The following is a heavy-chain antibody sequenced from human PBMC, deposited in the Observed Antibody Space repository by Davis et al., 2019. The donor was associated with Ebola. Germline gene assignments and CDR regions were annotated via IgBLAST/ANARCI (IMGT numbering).Heavy chain of an antibody. J-gene: IGHJ6*02. CDR3: ARDPRRSYYHYYGMDV. V-gene: IGHV3-30*03. CDR2: ISYDGSNK. CDR1: GFTFSGYG. D-gene: IGHD2-15*01. Sequence: GESLKISCAASGFTFSGYGMHWARQAPGKGLEWVAVISYDGSNKYYVDSVKGRFTISRDNSKNTLYLQMNSLRAEDTAVYYCARDPRRSYYHYYGMDVWGQGTTVTVSS.